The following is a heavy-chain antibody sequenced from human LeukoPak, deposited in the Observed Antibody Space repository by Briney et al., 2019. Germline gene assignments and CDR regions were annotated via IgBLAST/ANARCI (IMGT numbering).Heavy chain of an antibody. Sequence: GGSLRLSCAASGFTVSNNYLSWVRHAPGKGLEGVSVLYSGGSTYYADSVKGQFTISRDNSKNTLYLQMNSLRAEDTAVYSCARAPWESTPYWYFDLWGRGTLVTVSS. CDR1: GFTVSNNY. V-gene: IGHV3-66*02. D-gene: IGHD1-26*01. CDR3: ARAPWESTPYWYFDL. J-gene: IGHJ2*01. CDR2: LYSGGST.